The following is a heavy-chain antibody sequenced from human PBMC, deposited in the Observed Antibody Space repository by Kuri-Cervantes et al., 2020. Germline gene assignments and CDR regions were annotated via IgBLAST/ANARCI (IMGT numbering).Heavy chain of an antibody. CDR1: GGSINSRSYY. V-gene: IGHV4-39*01. Sequence: GSLRLSCTVSGGSINSRSYYWGWIRQPPGKGLEWIGNIYYSGSTYYNPSLKSRVTISVDTSKNQFSLKLSSVTAADTAVYYCASLPYYDAAQRQGDAFDIWGQGTMVTVSS. D-gene: IGHD3-22*01. J-gene: IGHJ3*02. CDR2: IYYSGST. CDR3: ASLPYYDAAQRQGDAFDI.